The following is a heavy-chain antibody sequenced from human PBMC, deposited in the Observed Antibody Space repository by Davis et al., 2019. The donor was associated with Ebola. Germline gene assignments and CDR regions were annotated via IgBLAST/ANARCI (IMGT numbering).Heavy chain of an antibody. V-gene: IGHV1-2*06. CDR2: INPNSGGT. CDR3: TVYNWRYWFDP. Sequence: ASVKVSCKASGYIFTGYYIHWVRQPPGQGLEWMGRINPNSGGTNYAQKFQGRVTMTRDTAISTAYMELSGLRSDDTAVYYCTVYNWRYWFDPWGQGTLVTVSA. D-gene: IGHD1-20*01. CDR1: GYIFTGYY. J-gene: IGHJ5*02.